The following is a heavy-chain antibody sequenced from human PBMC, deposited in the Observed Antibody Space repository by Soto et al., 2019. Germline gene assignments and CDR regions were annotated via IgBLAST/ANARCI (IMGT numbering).Heavy chain of an antibody. CDR1: GDSVSSNSVT. CDR2: TYYRSKWHN. D-gene: IGHD6-13*01. Sequence: SQTLSLTCAISGDSVSSNSVTWNWIRQSPSRGLEWLGRTYYRSKWHNDYAVSVRSRISINPDTSENQFSLQLNSVTPEDTAVYFCAWSSSSNAFDIWGQGTMVTVSS. J-gene: IGHJ3*02. CDR3: AWSSSSNAFDI. V-gene: IGHV6-1*01.